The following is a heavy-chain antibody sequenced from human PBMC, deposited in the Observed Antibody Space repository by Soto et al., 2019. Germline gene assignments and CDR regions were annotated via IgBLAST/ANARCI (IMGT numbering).Heavy chain of an antibody. D-gene: IGHD3-10*01. Sequence: PGESLKISCKGSGFSFNFYWIGWVRQMPWKGLEWMGIIYPDDSKTKYSPSFQGQVTISADKTTKTAYLQWSSLKASDTAMYFCARHPTYYYGEFYYYTIDVWGQGTTVTVSS. CDR2: IYPDDSKT. CDR3: ARHPTYYYGEFYYYTIDV. J-gene: IGHJ6*01. V-gene: IGHV5-51*01. CDR1: GFSFNFYW.